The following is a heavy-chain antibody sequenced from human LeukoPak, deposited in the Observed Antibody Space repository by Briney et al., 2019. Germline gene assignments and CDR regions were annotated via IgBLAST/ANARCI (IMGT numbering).Heavy chain of an antibody. J-gene: IGHJ4*02. CDR2: IASDGSST. D-gene: IGHD4-17*01. CDR3: ARETGSAVGSTDFDY. CDR1: GFTFSSYW. Sequence: PGGSLRLSCAASGFTFSSYWMNWVRQAPGKGLVWVSRIASDGSSTTYADSVKGRFTISRDNSKNTMYLQMNSLRTEDTAVYYCARETGSAVGSTDFDYWGQGTLVTVSS. V-gene: IGHV3-74*01.